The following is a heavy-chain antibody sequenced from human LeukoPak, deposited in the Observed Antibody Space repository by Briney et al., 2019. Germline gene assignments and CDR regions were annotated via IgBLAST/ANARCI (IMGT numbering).Heavy chain of an antibody. J-gene: IGHJ4*02. CDR2: IESDGSKE. V-gene: IGHV3-30*02. Sequence: GGSLRLSCVASGFSFASYDRHWVRQAPGKGLEWVTFIESDGSKEYYADSVKGRFTISRDNSMNTVNVQMNSLRPEDTAVYYCAKEGSGWYYLDYWGQGTVVTVSA. D-gene: IGHD6-19*01. CDR3: AKEGSGWYYLDY. CDR1: GFSFASYD.